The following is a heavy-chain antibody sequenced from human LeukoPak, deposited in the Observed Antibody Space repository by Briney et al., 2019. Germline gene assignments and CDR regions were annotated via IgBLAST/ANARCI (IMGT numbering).Heavy chain of an antibody. V-gene: IGHV1-24*01. CDR1: GYTLTELS. Sequence: GASVKVSCKVSGYTLTELSMHGVRRAPGKGLEWMGGFDPEDGETIYAQKFQGRVTMTEDTSTATAYMELRSLRSEDTAVYYCPTRRPCSSTSCTQYYSYMDVWGKGTTVTVSS. CDR3: PTRRPCSSTSCTQYYSYMDV. CDR2: FDPEDGET. J-gene: IGHJ6*03. D-gene: IGHD2-2*01.